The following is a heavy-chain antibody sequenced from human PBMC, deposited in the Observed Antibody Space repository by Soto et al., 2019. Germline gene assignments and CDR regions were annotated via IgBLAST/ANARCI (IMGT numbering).Heavy chain of an antibody. D-gene: IGHD5-18*01. J-gene: IGHJ6*02. Sequence: LRLSCAASGFTFSSYSMNWVRQAPGKGLEWVSSISSSSSYIYYADSVKGRFTISRDNSKNTLYLQMNSLRAEDTAGYYCARAAPSPYSYGYYYYGMDVWGQGTTVTVSS. CDR1: GFTFSSYS. CDR3: ARAAPSPYSYGYYYYGMDV. CDR2: ISSSSSYI. V-gene: IGHV3-21*01.